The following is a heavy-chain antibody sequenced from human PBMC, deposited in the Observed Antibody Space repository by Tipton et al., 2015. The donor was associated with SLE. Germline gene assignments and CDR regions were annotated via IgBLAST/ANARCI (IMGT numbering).Heavy chain of an antibody. V-gene: IGHV1-18*01. CDR2: ISAYNGNT. D-gene: IGHD6-19*01. Sequence: QLVQSRAEVKKPGASVKVSCKASGYTFTSYGISWVRQAPGQGLEWMGWISAYNGNTNYAQKLQGRVTMTTDTSTSTAYMELRSLRSDDTAVYYCARATCAARYSSGWYDYWGQGTLVTVSS. J-gene: IGHJ4*02. CDR3: ARATCAARYSSGWYDY. CDR1: GYTFTSYG.